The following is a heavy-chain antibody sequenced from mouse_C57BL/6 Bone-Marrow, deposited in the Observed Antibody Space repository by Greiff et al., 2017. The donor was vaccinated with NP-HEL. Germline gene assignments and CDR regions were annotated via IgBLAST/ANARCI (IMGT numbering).Heavy chain of an antibody. D-gene: IGHD1-1*01. CDR2: ISGGGGNT. Sequence: EVQLVESGGGLVKPGGSLKLSCAASGFTFSSYTMSWVRQTPEKRLEWVATISGGGGNTYYPDSVKGRFTISRDNAKNTLYLQMSSLRSEDTALYYCARRPITTVRVWYFDVWGTGTTVTVSS. J-gene: IGHJ1*03. CDR1: GFTFSSYT. CDR3: ARRPITTVRVWYFDV. V-gene: IGHV5-9*01.